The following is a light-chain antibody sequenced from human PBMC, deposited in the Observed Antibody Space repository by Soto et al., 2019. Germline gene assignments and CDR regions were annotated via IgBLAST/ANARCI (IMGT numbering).Light chain of an antibody. CDR3: GSWDTSLTDV. J-gene: IGLJ1*01. Sequence: QSALTQPPSVSAAPGQKVTISCSGSSSNIGNNFVSWYQQLPGTAPKLLIYDNNKRPSGIPDRFSGSQSGTSATLGITGLQTGDEADYYCGSWDTSLTDVFGTGTKLTVL. V-gene: IGLV1-51*01. CDR2: DNN. CDR1: SSNIGNNF.